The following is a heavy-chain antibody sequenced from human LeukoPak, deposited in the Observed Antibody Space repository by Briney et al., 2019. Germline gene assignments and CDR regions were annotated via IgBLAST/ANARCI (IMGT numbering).Heavy chain of an antibody. CDR3: AREYYDFWSGPYMDV. D-gene: IGHD3-3*01. CDR2: IKQDGSEK. CDR1: GGSISSYY. J-gene: IGHJ6*03. Sequence: ETLSLTCTVSGGSISSYYWSWVRQAPGKGLEWVANIKQDGSEKYYVDSVKGRFTISRDNAKNSLYLQMNSLRAEDTAVYYCAREYYDFWSGPYMDVWGKGTTVTVSS. V-gene: IGHV3-7*01.